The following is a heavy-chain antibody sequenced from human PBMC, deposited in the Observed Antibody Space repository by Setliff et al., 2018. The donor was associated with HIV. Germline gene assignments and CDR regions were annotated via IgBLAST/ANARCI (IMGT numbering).Heavy chain of an antibody. CDR2: IYHSGSA. J-gene: IGHJ4*02. CDR1: GGSMNSGGYS. Sequence: SETLSLTCAVSGGSMNSGGYSWSWIRQPPGKGLEWIGYIYHSGSAIYNPSLNSRVTISVDTSKNQFSLKLSSVTAADTAVYYCARRLAARRGFIDYWGQGTLVTVSS. CDR3: ARRLAARRGFIDY. D-gene: IGHD6-6*01. V-gene: IGHV4-30-2*03.